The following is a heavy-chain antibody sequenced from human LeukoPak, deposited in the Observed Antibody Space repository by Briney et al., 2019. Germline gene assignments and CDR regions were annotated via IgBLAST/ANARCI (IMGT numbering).Heavy chain of an antibody. Sequence: SETLSLTCTVSGGSISSYYWSWIRQPAGKGLEWIGRIYTSGSTNYNPSLKSRVTMSVDTSKNQFSLKLSSVTAADTAMYYCAREDILAGWYYFDYWGQGTLVTVSS. CDR2: IYTSGST. J-gene: IGHJ4*02. V-gene: IGHV4-4*07. D-gene: IGHD2-15*01. CDR3: AREDILAGWYYFDY. CDR1: GGSISSYY.